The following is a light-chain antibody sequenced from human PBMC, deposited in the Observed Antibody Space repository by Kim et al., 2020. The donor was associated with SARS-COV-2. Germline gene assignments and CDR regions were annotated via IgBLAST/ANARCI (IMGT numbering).Light chain of an antibody. V-gene: IGLV3-1*01. CDR2: QDY. J-gene: IGLJ2*01. CDR3: QAWDTIVV. Sequence: SYELTQPPSVSVSPGQTASITCSGDTLGDRYVCWYQQKPGQSPVLVIYQDYKRPSGIPERFSGSNSGNTATLTISGTQPMDEADYYCQAWDTIVVFGGGTQLTVL. CDR1: TLGDRY.